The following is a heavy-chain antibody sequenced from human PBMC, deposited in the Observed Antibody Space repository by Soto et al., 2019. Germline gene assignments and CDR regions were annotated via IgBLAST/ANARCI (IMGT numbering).Heavy chain of an antibody. CDR3: AREGIKYTDGWSPSPYYYYYMYV. Sequence: QVQLVQSGAEVKKPGASVKVSCKASGYTFTSYDINWVRQATGQGLEWMGWMNPNSGNTGYAQKCQGRVTMTRNTSISTAYMELSSLRSEDTAVYYCAREGIKYTDGWSPSPYYYYYMYVWGKGTTVTVSS. D-gene: IGHD5-18*01. CDR1: GYTFTSYD. J-gene: IGHJ6*03. CDR2: MNPNSGNT. V-gene: IGHV1-8*01.